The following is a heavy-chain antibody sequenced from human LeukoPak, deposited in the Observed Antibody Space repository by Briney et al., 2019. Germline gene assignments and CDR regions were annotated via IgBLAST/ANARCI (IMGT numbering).Heavy chain of an antibody. CDR3: ATYSSTRNGAFDI. CDR1: GFTFDDYA. Sequence: GGSLRLSCAASGFTFDDYAMHWVRQAPGKGLEWDSGISWNSGSIGYADSVKGRFTISRDNAKNSLYLQMNSLRAEDTALYYCATYSSTRNGAFDIWGQGTMVTVSS. D-gene: IGHD6-13*01. J-gene: IGHJ3*02. CDR2: ISWNSGSI. V-gene: IGHV3-9*01.